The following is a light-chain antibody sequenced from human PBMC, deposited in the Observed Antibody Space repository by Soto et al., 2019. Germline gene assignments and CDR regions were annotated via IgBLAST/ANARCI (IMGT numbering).Light chain of an antibody. CDR3: QQNNFY. CDR2: NAS. J-gene: IGKJ3*01. CDR1: QNIHPW. Sequence: GARVTITCRARQNIHPWWAWFQLKPGQAPKLLVYNASSLVSGVPSMFAASGSETEFTLTIDSLQPDDVATYYCQQNNFYFGRGTKVDI. V-gene: IGKV1-5*01.